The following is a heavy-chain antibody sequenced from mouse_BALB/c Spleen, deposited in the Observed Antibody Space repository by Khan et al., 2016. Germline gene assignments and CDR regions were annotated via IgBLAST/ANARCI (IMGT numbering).Heavy chain of an antibody. CDR3: ARMYYGDY. Sequence: VQLQQPGAELVKPGASVKLSCTATGFSIQDTYIHWVRPRPEQGMGWIGRIDPPHDHTKYDPKFQGKATITADTSSNTAYLQLISLTYEDIAFYYCARMYYGDYWGQGTTLTVSS. CDR1: GFSIQDTY. J-gene: IGHJ2*01. D-gene: IGHD1-1*01. CDR2: IDPPHDHT. V-gene: IGHV14-3*02.